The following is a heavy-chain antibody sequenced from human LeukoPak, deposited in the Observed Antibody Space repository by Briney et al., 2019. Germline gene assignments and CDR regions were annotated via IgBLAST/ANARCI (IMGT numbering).Heavy chain of an antibody. CDR1: GFTYSNYN. J-gene: IGHJ4*02. V-gene: IGHV3-21*01. CDR3: ARDSLTMIVGRQKRGLDY. D-gene: IGHD3-22*01. CDR2: IRSSTTYV. Sequence: GGSLRLSCAASGFTYSNYNMNWVRQAPGKGLEWVSSIRSSTTYVYYADSVKGRFTISRDNAKNSLYLQMNSLRAEDTAVYYCARDSLTMIVGRQKRGLDYWGQGTLVTVSS.